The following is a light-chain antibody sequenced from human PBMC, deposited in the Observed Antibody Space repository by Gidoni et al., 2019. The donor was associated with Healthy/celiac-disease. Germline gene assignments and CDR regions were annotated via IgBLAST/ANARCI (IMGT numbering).Light chain of an antibody. V-gene: IGLV1-40*01. Sequence: QSVLTPPPSVSGAPGQRVTISCTGSSSNIGAGYDVHWYQQLPGTAPKRLIYGNSNRPSGVPDRFSGSKSGTSASLAITGLQAEDEADYYCQSYDSSLSALFGGGTKLTVL. CDR3: QSYDSSLSAL. CDR2: GNS. J-gene: IGLJ2*01. CDR1: SSNIGAGYD.